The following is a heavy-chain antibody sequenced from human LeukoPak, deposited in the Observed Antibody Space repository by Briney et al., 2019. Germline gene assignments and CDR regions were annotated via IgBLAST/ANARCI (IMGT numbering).Heavy chain of an antibody. Sequence: SETLSLTWSVSGGSISSSSYYWGWIRQPPGKGLEWIGSIYYSGSTYYNPSLKSRVTISVDTSKNQFSLKLSSVTAADTAVYYCARRVTAIDGMDVWGQGTTVTVSS. CDR3: ARRVTAIDGMDV. J-gene: IGHJ6*02. V-gene: IGHV4-39*01. CDR1: GGSISSSSYY. CDR2: IYYSGST. D-gene: IGHD5-18*01.